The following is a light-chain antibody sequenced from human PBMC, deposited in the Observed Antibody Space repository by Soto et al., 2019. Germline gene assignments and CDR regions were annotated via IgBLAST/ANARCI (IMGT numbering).Light chain of an antibody. CDR1: QSVSSY. CDR2: AAS. Sequence: TQSPATLSLSPGERATLSCRASQSVSSYLAWYQQKPGKAPKLLIYAASNLESGIPSRFSGSGSGTDFTLTISSLQPEDFATYYCQQSYSTPQTFGQGTKV. CDR3: QQSYSTPQT. J-gene: IGKJ1*01. V-gene: IGKV1-39*01.